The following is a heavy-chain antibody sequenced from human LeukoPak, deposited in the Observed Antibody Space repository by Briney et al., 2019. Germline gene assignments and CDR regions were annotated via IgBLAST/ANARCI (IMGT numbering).Heavy chain of an antibody. V-gene: IGHV1-69*13. Sequence: VKVSCKASGGTFSSYAISWVRQAPGQGLEWMGGIIPIFGTANYAQKFQGRVTITADESTSTAYMELSSLRSEDTAVYYCARANYDILTGYYQTYFDYWGQGTLVTVSS. CDR2: IIPIFGTA. CDR1: GGTFSSYA. J-gene: IGHJ4*02. CDR3: ARANYDILTGYYQTYFDY. D-gene: IGHD3-9*01.